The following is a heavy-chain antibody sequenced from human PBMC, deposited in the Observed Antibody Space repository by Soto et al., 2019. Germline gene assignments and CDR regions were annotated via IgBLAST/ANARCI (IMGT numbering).Heavy chain of an antibody. V-gene: IGHV1-69*02. Sequence: QVQLVQSGAEVKKPGSSVKVSCKASGGTFSSYTISWVRQAPGQGLEWMGRIIPILGIANYAQKFQDRVTITEDKSTSTAYMELSSLRSEDTAVYYCARGDPSRSDAFDIWGQGTMVTVSS. CDR3: ARGDPSRSDAFDI. CDR1: GGTFSSYT. J-gene: IGHJ3*02. D-gene: IGHD2-21*01. CDR2: IIPILGIA.